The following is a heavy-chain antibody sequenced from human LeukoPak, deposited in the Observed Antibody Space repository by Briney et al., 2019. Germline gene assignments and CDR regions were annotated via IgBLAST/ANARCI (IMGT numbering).Heavy chain of an antibody. Sequence: ASVKVSCKASGYTFTSYGISWVRQAPGQGLEGMGWISAYNGNTNYAQKLQGRVTMTTDTSTSTAYMELRSLRSDDTAVYYCARVSGLGYCSGGSCLEVGYWGQGTLVTVSS. CDR1: GYTFTSYG. CDR2: ISAYNGNT. J-gene: IGHJ4*02. D-gene: IGHD2-15*01. V-gene: IGHV1-18*04. CDR3: ARVSGLGYCSGGSCLEVGY.